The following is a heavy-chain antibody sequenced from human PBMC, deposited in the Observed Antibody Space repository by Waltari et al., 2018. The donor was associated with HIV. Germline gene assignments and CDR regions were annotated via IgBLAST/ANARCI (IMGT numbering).Heavy chain of an antibody. Sequence: QVQLVQSGAEVKKPGSSVKVSCKASGGTFSSYAISWVRQAPGQGLEWMGGIIPIFGTENDAQKFQGRVTITADESTSTAYMELSSLRSEDTAVYYCARRGYYDSSGYYYETNDYWGQGTLVTVSS. CDR1: GGTFSSYA. V-gene: IGHV1-69*01. J-gene: IGHJ4*02. CDR3: ARRGYYDSSGYYYETNDY. D-gene: IGHD3-22*01. CDR2: IIPIFGTE.